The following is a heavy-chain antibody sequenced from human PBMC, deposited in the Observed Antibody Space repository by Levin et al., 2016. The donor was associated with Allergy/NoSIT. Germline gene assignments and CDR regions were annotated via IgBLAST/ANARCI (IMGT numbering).Heavy chain of an antibody. CDR2: ISGSGGST. D-gene: IGHD3-10*01. CDR3: AKDLSIIMIRGVVPPRADHYGMDV. V-gene: IGHV3-23*01. Sequence: GESLKISCAASGFTFSSYSMNWVRQAPGKGLEWVSGISGSGGSTYYADYVKGRFTVSRDTSKNTLYLQMNSLRAEDTAVYYCAKDLSIIMIRGVVPPRADHYGMDVWGQGTTVTVSS. CDR1: GFTFSSYS. J-gene: IGHJ6*02.